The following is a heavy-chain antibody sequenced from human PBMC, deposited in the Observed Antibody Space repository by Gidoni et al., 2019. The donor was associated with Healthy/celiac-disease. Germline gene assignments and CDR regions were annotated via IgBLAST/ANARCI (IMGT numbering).Heavy chain of an antibody. V-gene: IGHV3-23*01. CDR2: ISGSGGST. CDR1: GFTFSDYA. J-gene: IGHJ4*02. Sequence: EVQLLESGGGLVQPGGSLRLSCAASGFTFSDYAMSWVRQAPGKGLEWVSVISGSGGSTNYADSVKGRFTISRDNSKNTLFLQMDSLRVEDTAVYYCAKDLGIAARWELYTFDYWGQGIMVTVSS. CDR3: AKDLGIAARWELYTFDY. D-gene: IGHD6-6*01.